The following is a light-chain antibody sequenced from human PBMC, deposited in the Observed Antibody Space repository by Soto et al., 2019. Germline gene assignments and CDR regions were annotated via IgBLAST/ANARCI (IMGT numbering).Light chain of an antibody. J-gene: IGLJ3*02. CDR2: RNN. CDR3: AAWDASLSGWV. V-gene: IGLV1-47*01. CDR1: SSNIGAGYD. Sequence: QSVLTQPPSVSGAPGQRVTISCTGSSSNIGAGYDVHWYQQLPGTAPKLLIYRNNQRPSGVPDRFSGSKSGTSASLAISGLRSEDEADYYCAAWDASLSGWVFGGGTKLTVL.